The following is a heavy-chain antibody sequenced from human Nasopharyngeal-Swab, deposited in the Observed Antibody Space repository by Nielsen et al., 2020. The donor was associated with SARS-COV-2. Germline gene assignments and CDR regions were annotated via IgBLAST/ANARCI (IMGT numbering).Heavy chain of an antibody. J-gene: IGHJ6*02. Sequence: SGPTLVQPTQTLTLTCTFSGFSLSTSGMCVSWIRQPPGKALEWPALIDWDDDKYYSTSLKTRLTISKDTSKNQVVLTMTNMDPVDTATYYCARIPGYSSGWYSGGMDVWGQGTTVTVSS. CDR2: IDWDDDK. CDR1: GFSLSTSGMC. D-gene: IGHD6-19*01. V-gene: IGHV2-70*01. CDR3: ARIPGYSSGWYSGGMDV.